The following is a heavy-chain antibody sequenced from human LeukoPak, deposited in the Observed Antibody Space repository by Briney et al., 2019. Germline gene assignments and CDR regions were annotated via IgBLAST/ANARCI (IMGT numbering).Heavy chain of an antibody. J-gene: IGHJ5*02. V-gene: IGHV4-39*07. CDR3: ARRPHYRYCSSTSCPSWFDP. D-gene: IGHD2-2*01. CDR2: IYYSGST. Sequence: SETLSLTCTVSGGSISSSSYYWGWIRQPPGKGLEWIGSIYYSGSTYYNPSLKSRVTISVDTSKSQFSLKLSSVTAADTAMYYCARRPHYRYCSSTSCPSWFDPWGQGTLVTVSS. CDR1: GGSISSSSYY.